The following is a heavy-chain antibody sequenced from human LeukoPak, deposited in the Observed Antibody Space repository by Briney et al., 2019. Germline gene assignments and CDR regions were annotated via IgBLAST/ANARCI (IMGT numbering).Heavy chain of an antibody. CDR1: GFTFSSYA. V-gene: IGHV3-23*01. Sequence: GGSLRLSCAVSGFTFSSYAMSWVRQAPGKGVEWVSAISGSGGSTYYADSVKGRFTISRDNSRNTLYLQMNSLRAEDTAVYYCAKNGYYDSTGVLYYFDYWGQGTLVTVSS. J-gene: IGHJ4*02. CDR3: AKNGYYDSTGVLYYFDY. CDR2: ISGSGGST. D-gene: IGHD3-22*01.